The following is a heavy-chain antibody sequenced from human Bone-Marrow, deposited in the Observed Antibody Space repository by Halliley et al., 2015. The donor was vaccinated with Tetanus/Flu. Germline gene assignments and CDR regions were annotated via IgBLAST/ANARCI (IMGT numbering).Heavy chain of an antibody. J-gene: IGHJ4*02. V-gene: IGHV4-30-4*01. D-gene: IGHD3-3*01. Sequence: IYYSGSPYYNPSLKSRLDISIDTSRNQFSLKLTSVTVADTAVYYCARAAFNFRSGYYSYYFDFWGQGTLVTVSS. CDR3: ARAAFNFRSGYYSYYFDF. CDR2: IYYSGSP.